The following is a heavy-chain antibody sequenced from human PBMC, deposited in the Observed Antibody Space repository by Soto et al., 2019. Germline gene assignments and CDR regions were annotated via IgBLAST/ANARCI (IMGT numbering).Heavy chain of an antibody. CDR1: GFTFSTFA. CDR3: PTRVSGTVIIQRAAMPFAY. Sequence: QVQLVESGGGVVQPGRSLRLSCAASGFTFSTFAMNWVRQAPGKGLEWVAIIWSDGNHKFYADSMKGRFTISRDNSKNTVYLEMDSLRAEDTAIYYCPTRVSGTVIIQRAAMPFAYWGQGTLVTVSS. J-gene: IGHJ4*02. V-gene: IGHV3-33*01. CDR2: IWSDGNHK. D-gene: IGHD2-2*01.